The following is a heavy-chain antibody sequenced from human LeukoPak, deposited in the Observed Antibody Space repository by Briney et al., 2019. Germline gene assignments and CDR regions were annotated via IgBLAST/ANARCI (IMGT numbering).Heavy chain of an antibody. CDR3: ARSIVAGTPTPYYYYGMDV. CDR1: GGSISSTRYY. J-gene: IGHJ6*02. Sequence: SETLSLTCSVSGGSISSTRYYWGWIRQPPGKGLEWIGEIYHSGSTNYNPSLKSRVTISVDKSKNQFSLKLSSVTAADTAVYYCARSIVAGTPTPYYYYGMDVWGQGTTVTVSS. D-gene: IGHD6-19*01. V-gene: IGHV4-39*07. CDR2: IYHSGST.